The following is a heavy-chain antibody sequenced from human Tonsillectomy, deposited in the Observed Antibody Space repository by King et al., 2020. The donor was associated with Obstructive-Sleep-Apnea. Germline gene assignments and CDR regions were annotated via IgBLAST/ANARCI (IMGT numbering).Heavy chain of an antibody. CDR2: ISSDGSVT. CDR3: ARGAATGYFFDY. CDR1: GFTFSIYV. V-gene: IGHV3-30*03. J-gene: IGHJ4*02. D-gene: IGHD2-15*01. Sequence: VQXVESGGXVVQPGRSLRLSCAASGFTFSIYVMHWVRQAPGKGLEWVAVISSDGSVTYYADSVKGRFTISRDNSKNTLYLQMNSLRAEDTAMYYCARGAATGYFFDYWGQGTLVTVSS.